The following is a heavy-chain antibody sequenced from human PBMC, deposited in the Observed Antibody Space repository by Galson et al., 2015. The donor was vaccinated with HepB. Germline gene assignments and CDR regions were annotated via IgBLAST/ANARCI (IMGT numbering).Heavy chain of an antibody. CDR1: GYTFTAFW. CDR2: IDPSDSYT. J-gene: IGHJ4*02. CDR3: AGRHSYFRSGTGYTVSDY. D-gene: IGHD3-10*01. Sequence: QSGAEVKKPGESLRISCKGSGYTFTAFWITWVRQIPGKGLEWMGRIDPSDSYTDYSPSFQGHVTISADKSITTAYLQWSSLKASDTAMYYCAGRHSYFRSGTGYTVSDYWGQGTLVTVPS. V-gene: IGHV5-10-1*01.